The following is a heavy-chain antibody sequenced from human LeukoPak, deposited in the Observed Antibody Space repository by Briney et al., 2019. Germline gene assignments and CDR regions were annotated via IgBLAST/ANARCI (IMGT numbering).Heavy chain of an antibody. V-gene: IGHV3-48*01. Sequence: GGSLRLSCAASGFTFSSYEMNWVRQAPGKGLEWVSYISSSSSTIYYADSVKGRFTISRDNAKNSLYLQMNSLRAEDTAVYYCARVTPAAGTGGDYWGQGTLVTVSS. D-gene: IGHD6-13*01. CDR1: GFTFSSYE. CDR3: ARVTPAAGTGGDY. J-gene: IGHJ4*02. CDR2: ISSSSSTI.